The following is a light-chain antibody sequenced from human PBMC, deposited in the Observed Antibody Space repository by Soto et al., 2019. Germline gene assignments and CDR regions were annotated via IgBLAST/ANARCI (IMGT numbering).Light chain of an antibody. CDR2: AAS. J-gene: IGKJ1*01. CDR3: QQSYSTPPWT. Sequence: DIPMTQSPSSLSASVGDRVTITCRASQSISSYLNWYQQKPGKAPKLLIYAASSLQSGVPSRFSRSGSGTDFTLTISSLQPEDFATYYCQQSYSTPPWTFGQGTKVEIK. V-gene: IGKV1-39*01. CDR1: QSISSY.